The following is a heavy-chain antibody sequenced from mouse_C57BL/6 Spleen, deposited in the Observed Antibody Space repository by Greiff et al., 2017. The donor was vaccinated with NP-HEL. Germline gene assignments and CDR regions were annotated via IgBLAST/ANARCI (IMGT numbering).Heavy chain of an antibody. J-gene: IGHJ4*01. CDR3: ARDYGSSYPWAMDY. D-gene: IGHD1-1*01. CDR2: IHPNSGST. CDR1: GYTFTSYW. Sequence: QVQLQQPGAELVKPGASVKLSCKASGYTFTSYWMHWVKQRPGQGLEWIGMIHPNSGSTNYNEKFKSKATLTVDKSSSTAYMQLSSLTSEDSAVYYCARDYGSSYPWAMDYWGQGTSVTVSS. V-gene: IGHV1-64*01.